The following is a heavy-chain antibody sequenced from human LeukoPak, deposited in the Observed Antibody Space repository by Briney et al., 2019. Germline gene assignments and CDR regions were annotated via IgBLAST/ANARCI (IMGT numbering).Heavy chain of an antibody. CDR1: GGSISSYY. CDR2: IYTSGST. D-gene: IGHD6-13*01. J-gene: IGHJ4*02. Sequence: SETLSLTCTVSGGSISSYYWSWIRQPAGKGLEWIGRIYTSGSTNYNPSLKSRVTMSVDTSKNQFSLKLSSVTAADTAVYYCARGHSISSSWYFDYWGQGTLVTVSS. CDR3: ARGHSISSSWYFDY. V-gene: IGHV4-4*07.